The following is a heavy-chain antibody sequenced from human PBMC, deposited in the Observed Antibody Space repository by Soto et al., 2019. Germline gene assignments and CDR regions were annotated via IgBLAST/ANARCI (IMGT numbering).Heavy chain of an antibody. Sequence: EDQLVASGGGLVKPGGSLRLSCAASGFSFDTYNMNWVRQVPGKGLEWVSSISSGRPDIFYADSVRGRFTISRDDAKKSLFLQMNSLRADDTAVYYCARDHLGIAAGDFDLWGQGTLVTVSS. CDR1: GFSFDTYN. V-gene: IGHV3-21*02. CDR3: ARDHLGIAAGDFDL. J-gene: IGHJ4*02. D-gene: IGHD6-19*01. CDR2: ISSGRPDI.